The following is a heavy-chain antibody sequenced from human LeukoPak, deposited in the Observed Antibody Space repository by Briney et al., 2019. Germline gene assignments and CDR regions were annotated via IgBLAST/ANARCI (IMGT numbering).Heavy chain of an antibody. CDR2: INHSGST. J-gene: IGHJ4*02. Sequence: SETLSLTCAGYGGSFSGYFWTWLRQPPEKELEGMGEINHSGSTTYSPSLKSRVTISVDTSKTQFSLKLSSVTAADTAVYYCARGPMVHYQEGSGYYYFDYWGQGALVTVSP. D-gene: IGHD3-22*01. CDR3: ARGPMVHYQEGSGYYYFDY. CDR1: GGSFSGYF. V-gene: IGHV4-34*01.